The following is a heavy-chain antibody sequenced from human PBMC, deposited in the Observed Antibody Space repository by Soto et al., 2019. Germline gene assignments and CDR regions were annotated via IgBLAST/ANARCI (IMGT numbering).Heavy chain of an antibody. CDR2: ISGSGGST. D-gene: IGHD6-13*01. CDR1: GFTFSSYA. Sequence: VGSLRLSCAASGFTFSSYAMSWVRQAPGKGLEWVSAISGSGGSTYYADSVKGRFTISRDNSKNTLYLQMNSLRVDDTAVYYCARDLGSPDDYWGQGTPVTVSS. J-gene: IGHJ4*02. V-gene: IGHV3-23*01. CDR3: ARDLGSPDDY.